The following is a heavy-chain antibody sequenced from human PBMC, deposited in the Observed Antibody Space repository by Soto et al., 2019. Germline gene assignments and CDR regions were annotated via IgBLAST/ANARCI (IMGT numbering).Heavy chain of an antibody. CDR2: MSYSGST. Sequence: QVQLQESGPGLVKPSETLSLTCTVSGDSISSYYWGWIRQPPGKGLEWIGYMSYSGSTNYNPSLKSRVTISLDTSKNQFSLKLSSVTAADTAVYYCARRVKSGSGRRPAYYFDYWGQGSLVTVSS. V-gene: IGHV4-59*01. J-gene: IGHJ4*02. CDR1: GDSISSYY. D-gene: IGHD3-10*01. CDR3: ARRVKSGSGRRPAYYFDY.